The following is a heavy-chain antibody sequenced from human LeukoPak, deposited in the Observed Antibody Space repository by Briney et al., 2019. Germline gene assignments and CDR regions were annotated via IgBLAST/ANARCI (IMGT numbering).Heavy chain of an antibody. D-gene: IGHD2-2*01. CDR1: RFTFSNYW. CDR2: IKQDESEK. J-gene: IGHJ4*02. CDR3: ARALDSSSSRYQAFEE. Sequence: GGSLRLSCSASRFTFSNYWMSWIRQAPGKGLEWVANIKQDESEKYYVDSVKGRFTISRDNAKSSLYLQMNSLRAEDAAVYYCARALDSSSSRYQAFEEWGQGTLVTVSS. V-gene: IGHV3-7*01.